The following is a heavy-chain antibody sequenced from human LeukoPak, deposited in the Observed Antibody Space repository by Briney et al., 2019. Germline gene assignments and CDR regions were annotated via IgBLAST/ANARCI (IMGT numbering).Heavy chain of an antibody. V-gene: IGHV3-23*01. Sequence: GGSLRLSCAASGFTFSSYAVSWVRQAPGKGLEWVSAITGSGGYTYNADSVKGRFTIPRDNSKNTLYLQMNSLRAEGTAVYYCAKVGVAGGYYWFDPWGQGTLVTVSS. D-gene: IGHD6-19*01. CDR1: GFTFSSYA. J-gene: IGHJ5*02. CDR3: AKVGVAGGYYWFDP. CDR2: ITGSGGYT.